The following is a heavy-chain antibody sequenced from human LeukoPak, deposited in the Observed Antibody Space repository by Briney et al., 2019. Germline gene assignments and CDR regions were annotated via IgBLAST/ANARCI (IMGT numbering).Heavy chain of an antibody. J-gene: IGHJ2*01. D-gene: IGHD4-17*01. CDR2: ISGSDGRT. CDR1: GFTFSSYA. V-gene: IGHV3-23*01. CDR3: AKGGGDYPSWYFDL. Sequence: GGSLRLSCAASGFTFSSYAMSWVRQAPGTGLEWVSAISGSDGRTWYADSVKGRFTISRDNSKNTLYLQMNSLRAEDTAVYYCAKGGGDYPSWYFDLWGRGTLVTVSS.